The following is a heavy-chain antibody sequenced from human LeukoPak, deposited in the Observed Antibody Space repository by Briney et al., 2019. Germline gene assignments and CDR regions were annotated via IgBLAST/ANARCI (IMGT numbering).Heavy chain of an antibody. D-gene: IGHD3-10*01. CDR3: ARHGQLTYYYGMDV. V-gene: IGHV1-2*06. CDR1: GYTFTGYY. CDR2: INPNSGGT. J-gene: IGHJ6*02. Sequence: ASVKVSCKASGYTFTGYYMHWVRQAPGQGLEWMGRINPNSGGTNYAQKFQGRVTMTRDTSISTAYLQWSSLKASDTAMYYCARHGQLTYYYGMDVWGQGTTVTVSS.